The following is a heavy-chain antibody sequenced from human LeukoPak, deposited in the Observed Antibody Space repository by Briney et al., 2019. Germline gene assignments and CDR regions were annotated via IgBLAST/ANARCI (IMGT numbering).Heavy chain of an antibody. D-gene: IGHD3-10*01. CDR1: AFIFSGHW. V-gene: IGHV3-7*03. Sequence: PGGSLRLSCEASAFIFSGHWLNWVRQTPGKGLEWVASIKEDGSERQYVDSVKGRFSISRDNTKGSLFLQLNSLRAEDTAVYYCARAVYYYGSGSVYYYYGMDVWGQGTTVTVSS. J-gene: IGHJ6*02. CDR2: IKEDGSER. CDR3: ARAVYYYGSGSVYYYYGMDV.